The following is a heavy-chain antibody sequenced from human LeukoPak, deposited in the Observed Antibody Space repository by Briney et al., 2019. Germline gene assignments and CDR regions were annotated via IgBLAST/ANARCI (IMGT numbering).Heavy chain of an antibody. CDR3: ARTMVRGVINYFDY. CDR2: IYYSGST. Sequence: SETLSLTCTVSGGSISSYYWSWIRQPPGKGLEWIGYIYYSGSTNYNPSLKSRVTISVDTSKNQFSLKLSSVTAADTAAYYCARTMVRGVINYFDYWGQGTLVTVSS. D-gene: IGHD3-10*01. J-gene: IGHJ4*02. CDR1: GGSISSYY. V-gene: IGHV4-59*01.